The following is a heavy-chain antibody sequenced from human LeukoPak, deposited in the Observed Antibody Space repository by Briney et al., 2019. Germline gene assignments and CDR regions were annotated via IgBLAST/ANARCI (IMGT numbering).Heavy chain of an antibody. V-gene: IGHV5-51*01. CDR3: ARHKRPDYYDSSGYYYYHYMDV. Sequence: GESLKISCKGSGYRFNSYWIGWVRQMPGKGLEWMGIIYPADSETRYSPSFQGLVTISVDKSIDTAYLQWSSLKASDTAIYYSARHKRPDYYDSSGYYYYHYMDVWGKGTAVTVSS. J-gene: IGHJ6*03. D-gene: IGHD3-22*01. CDR1: GYRFNSYW. CDR2: IYPADSET.